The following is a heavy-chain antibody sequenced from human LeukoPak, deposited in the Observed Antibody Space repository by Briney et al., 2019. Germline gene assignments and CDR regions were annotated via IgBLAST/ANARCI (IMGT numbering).Heavy chain of an antibody. V-gene: IGHV3-48*01. CDR3: STANFDN. J-gene: IGHJ4*02. CDR2: INIDSITV. Sequence: GGSLRLSCAASGFPLSGYSMNWVRQAPGKGLEWVSYINIDSITVNYADSVKGRFTISRDNAKNSLYLQMNSLRAEDTAVYYSSTANFDNWGQGTLVTVSS. CDR1: GFPLSGYS.